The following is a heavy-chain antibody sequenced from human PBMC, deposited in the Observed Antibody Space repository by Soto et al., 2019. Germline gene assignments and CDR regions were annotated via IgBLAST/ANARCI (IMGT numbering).Heavy chain of an antibody. CDR3: SSSVLRYFDLPDGMDV. D-gene: IGHD3-9*01. V-gene: IGHV3-74*01. CDR1: GFTFSSYW. CDR2: INSDGSST. Sequence: GGSLRLSCAASGFTFSSYWMHWVRQAPGKGLVWVSRINSDGSSTSYADSVKGRFTISRDNAKNTLYLQMNSLRAEDTAVYYCSSSVLRYFDLPDGMDVWGQGTTGTVSS. J-gene: IGHJ6*02.